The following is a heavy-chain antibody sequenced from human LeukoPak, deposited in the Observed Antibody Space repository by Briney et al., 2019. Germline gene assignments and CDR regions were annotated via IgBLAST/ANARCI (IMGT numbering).Heavy chain of an antibody. D-gene: IGHD3-22*01. Sequence: GGSLRLSCAASGFTFSSYWMHWVRQAPGKGLVWVSRIKSDGSNTNYADSVKGRFTISRDNAKNTLHLQMNSLRAEDTAVYYCAREWSGYYDSSGYYVDYWGQGTLVTVSS. CDR2: IKSDGSNT. V-gene: IGHV3-74*01. CDR1: GFTFSSYW. CDR3: AREWSGYYDSSGYYVDY. J-gene: IGHJ4*02.